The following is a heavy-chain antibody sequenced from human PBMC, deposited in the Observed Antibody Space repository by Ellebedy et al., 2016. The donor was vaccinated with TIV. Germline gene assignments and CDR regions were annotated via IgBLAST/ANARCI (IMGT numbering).Heavy chain of an antibody. CDR2: IYYSGST. V-gene: IGHV4-39*01. CDR1: GGSISSSSYY. D-gene: IGHD6-19*01. Sequence: MPSETLSLTCTVSGGSISSSSYYWGWIRQPPGKGLEWIGSIYYSGSTYYNPSLKSRVTISVDTSKNQFSLKLSSVNAADTAVYYCARQGHSSGWYVGEYYFDYWGQGTLVTVSS. J-gene: IGHJ4*02. CDR3: ARQGHSSGWYVGEYYFDY.